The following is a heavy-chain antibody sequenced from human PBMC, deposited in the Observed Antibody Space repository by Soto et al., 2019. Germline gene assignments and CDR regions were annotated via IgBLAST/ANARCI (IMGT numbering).Heavy chain of an antibody. Sequence: PGGSVRLACAASGFTFIKAWMSWVLQAPGKGLEWVGRIKSKTDGGTTDYAAPVKGRFTISRDDSKNTLYLQMNSLKTEDTAVYYCTTDGYYDSVMDVWGQGTTVTVSS. V-gene: IGHV3-15*01. D-gene: IGHD3-22*01. J-gene: IGHJ6*02. CDR2: IKSKTDGGTT. CDR1: GFTFIKAW. CDR3: TTDGYYDSVMDV.